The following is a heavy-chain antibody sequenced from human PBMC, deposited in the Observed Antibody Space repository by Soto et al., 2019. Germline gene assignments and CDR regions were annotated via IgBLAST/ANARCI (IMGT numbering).Heavy chain of an antibody. J-gene: IGHJ6*03. CDR2: IRSKAYGGTT. CDR1: GFTFGDFA. CDR3: TRDADYYYYYMDV. V-gene: IGHV3-49*03. Sequence: GGALKPSLSTSGFTFGDFAICRFPPAPGKGLELVGFIRSKAYGGTTEYAASVKGRFTISRDDSKSIAYLQMNSLKTEDTAVYYCTRDADYYYYYMDVWGKGTTVTVS.